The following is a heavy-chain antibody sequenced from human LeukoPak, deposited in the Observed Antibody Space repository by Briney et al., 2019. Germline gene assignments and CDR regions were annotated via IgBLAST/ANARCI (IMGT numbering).Heavy chain of an antibody. J-gene: IGHJ3*02. V-gene: IGHV4-4*09. CDR3: ARHSLGSSWYLVAFDI. CDR1: GGSISSYY. CDR2: IYTSGST. D-gene: IGHD6-13*01. Sequence: PSGTLSLTCTVSGGSISSYYWSWIRQPPGKGLEWIGDIYTSGSTNYNPSLKSRVTISVDTSKNQFSLKLSSVTAADTAVYYCARHSLGSSWYLVAFDIWGQGTMVTVSS.